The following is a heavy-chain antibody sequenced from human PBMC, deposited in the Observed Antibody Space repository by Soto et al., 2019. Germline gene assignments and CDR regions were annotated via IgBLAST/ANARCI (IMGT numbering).Heavy chain of an antibody. CDR2: IWYDGSNK. CDR3: ARDLLVGTVTTSYMDV. J-gene: IGHJ6*03. Sequence: QVQLVESGGGVVQPGRSLRLSCAASGFTFSSYGMHWVRQAPGKGLEWVAVIWYDGSNKYYADSVKGRFTISRDNSKNTVYLQMSSFRAEDTAVYYCARDLLVGTVTTSYMDVWGKGTTVTVSS. CDR1: GFTFSSYG. D-gene: IGHD4-17*01. V-gene: IGHV3-33*01.